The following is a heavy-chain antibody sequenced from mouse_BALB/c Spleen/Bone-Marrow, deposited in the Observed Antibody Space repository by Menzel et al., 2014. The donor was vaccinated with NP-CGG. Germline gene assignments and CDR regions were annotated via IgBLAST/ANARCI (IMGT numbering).Heavy chain of an antibody. CDR2: IDPANGNT. V-gene: IGHV14-3*02. Sequence: VQLQQSGAELVKPGASVKLSCTASGFNIKDTYMHWVKQRPEQGLEWIGRIDPANGNTKYDPKFQSKATITADTSSNTAYLQLSSLTSEDTAVYYCARRLLQYYYAMDYWGQGPSVTVSS. J-gene: IGHJ4*01. CDR1: GFNIKDTY. CDR3: ARRLLQYYYAMDY. D-gene: IGHD2-3*01.